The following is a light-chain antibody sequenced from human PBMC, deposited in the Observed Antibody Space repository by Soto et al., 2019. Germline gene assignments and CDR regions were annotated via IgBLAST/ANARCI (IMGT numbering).Light chain of an antibody. CDR2: GAS. CDR1: QSVSSSY. Sequence: EIVLTQSPGTLSLSPGERATLSCRASQSVSSSYLAWYQQKPGQAPRLLIYGASSRATGIPDRFSGRGSGTDFTLTISRLEPEDWAVYYCQQYGSSPLLFTFGPGTQVDIK. J-gene: IGKJ3*01. CDR3: QQYGSSPLLFT. V-gene: IGKV3-20*01.